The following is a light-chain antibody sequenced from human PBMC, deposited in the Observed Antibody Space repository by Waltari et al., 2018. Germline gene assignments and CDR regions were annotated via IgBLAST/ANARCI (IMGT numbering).Light chain of an antibody. J-gene: IGLJ7*01. CDR1: SSNIGTYD. CDR3: ETWDKSLNGGF. Sequence: QSVLTQPPSVSGDPGQRVTISCTGSSSNIGTYDVYWYQQLPGTAPKLLIFENNKRPSGVSDRFSGSKSGTSASLTITGLQSEDEAEYYCETWDKSLNGGFFGGGTRLTVL. V-gene: IGLV1-51*01. CDR2: ENN.